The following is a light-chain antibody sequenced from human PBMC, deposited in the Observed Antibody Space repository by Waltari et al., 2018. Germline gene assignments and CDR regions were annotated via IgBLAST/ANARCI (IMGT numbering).Light chain of an antibody. CDR3: QHYLRLPVT. CDR1: QSVSRA. J-gene: IGKJ1*01. CDR2: GAS. Sequence: ATVSCRSSQSVSRALAWYQQKPGQAPRLLIYGASTRATGIPDRFSGSGSGTDFSLTISRLEPDDFAVYYCQHYLRLPVTFGQGTTVEI. V-gene: IGKV3-20*01.